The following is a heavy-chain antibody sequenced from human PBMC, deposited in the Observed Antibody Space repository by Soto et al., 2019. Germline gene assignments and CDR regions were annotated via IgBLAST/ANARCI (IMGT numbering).Heavy chain of an antibody. CDR2: ISGSGGST. J-gene: IGHJ4*02. V-gene: IGHV3-23*01. CDR3: ASSGRAYSSSWFWSTPPDY. Sequence: EVQLLESGGGLVQPGGSLRLSCAASGFTFSSYAMSWVRQAPGKGLEWVSAISGSGGSTYYADSVKGRFTISRDNSKNTLYLQMNSLRAEYTAVYYCASSGRAYSSSWFWSTPPDYWGQGTLVTVSS. D-gene: IGHD6-13*01. CDR1: GFTFSSYA.